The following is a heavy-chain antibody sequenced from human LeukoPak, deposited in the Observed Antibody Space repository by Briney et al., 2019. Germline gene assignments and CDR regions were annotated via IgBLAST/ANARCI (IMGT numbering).Heavy chain of an antibody. Sequence: ASVKVSCKASGGTFSSYAISWVRQAPGQGLEWMGRIIPIFGIANYAQKFQGRVTITADKSTSTAYMELSSLRSEDTAVYYCAREHPEWLRLMGGGVYFDYWGQGTLVTVSS. V-gene: IGHV1-69*04. D-gene: IGHD5-12*01. CDR2: IIPIFGIA. CDR3: AREHPEWLRLMGGGVYFDY. J-gene: IGHJ4*02. CDR1: GGTFSSYA.